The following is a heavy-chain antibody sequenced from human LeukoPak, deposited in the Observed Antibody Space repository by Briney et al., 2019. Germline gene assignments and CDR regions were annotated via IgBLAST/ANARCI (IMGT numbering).Heavy chain of an antibody. CDR1: GFTFSSYS. CDR3: ARGGFEKQWLPPHY. V-gene: IGHV3-21*01. Sequence: PGGSLRLSCAASGFTFSSYSMNWVRQAPGKGLEWVSSISSSSSYIYYADSVKGRFTISRDNAKNSLYLQMNSLRAEDTAVYYCARGGFEKQWLPPHYWGQGTLVTVSS. J-gene: IGHJ4*02. D-gene: IGHD6-19*01. CDR2: ISSSSSYI.